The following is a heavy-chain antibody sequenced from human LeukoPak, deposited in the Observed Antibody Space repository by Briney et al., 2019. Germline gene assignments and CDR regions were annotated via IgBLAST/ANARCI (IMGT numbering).Heavy chain of an antibody. D-gene: IGHD2-2*01. CDR1: GFTFSNAW. J-gene: IGHJ6*02. V-gene: IGHV3-21*01. Sequence: GGSLRLSCAASGFTFSNAWMSWVRQAPGKGLEWVSSISSSSSYIYYADSVKGRFTISRDNAKNSLYPQMNSLRAEDTAVYYCARWAPILPAATHYYGMDVWGQGTTVTVSS. CDR3: ARWAPILPAATHYYGMDV. CDR2: ISSSSSYI.